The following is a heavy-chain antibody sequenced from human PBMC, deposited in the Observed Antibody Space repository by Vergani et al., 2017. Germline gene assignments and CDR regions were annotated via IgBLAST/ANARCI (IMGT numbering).Heavy chain of an antibody. CDR1: GFTFSSYA. V-gene: IGHV3-33*06. J-gene: IGHJ6*02. CDR2: IWYDGSNK. Sequence: VQLVESGGGLVQPGGSLRLSCAASGFTFSSYAMSWVRQAPGKGLEWVAVIWYDGSNKYYADSVKGRFTISRDNSKNTLYLQMNSLRAEDTAVYYCAKDQYQLLGTLNYYYYGMDVWGQGTTVTVSS. CDR3: AKDQYQLLGTLNYYYYGMDV. D-gene: IGHD2-2*01.